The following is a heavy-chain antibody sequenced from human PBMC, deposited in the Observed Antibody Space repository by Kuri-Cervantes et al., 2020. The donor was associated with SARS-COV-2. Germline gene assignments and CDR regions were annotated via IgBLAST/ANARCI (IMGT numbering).Heavy chain of an antibody. CDR2: ISYDGTTL. J-gene: IGHJ3*02. CDR3: ARDSDDYGDYGAFDI. Sequence: GESLKISCAASGFTFGNYAMHWVRQAPGKGLEWVAIISYDGTTLCQNSVKGRFTISRDNSKNTLYLQMNSLRAEDTAVYYCARDSDDYGDYGAFDIWGQGTVVTVSS. V-gene: IGHV3-30*04. D-gene: IGHD4-17*01. CDR1: GFTFGNYA.